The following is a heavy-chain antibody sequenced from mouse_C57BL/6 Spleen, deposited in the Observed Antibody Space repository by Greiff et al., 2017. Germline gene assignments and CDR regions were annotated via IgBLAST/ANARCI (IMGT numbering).Heavy chain of an antibody. CDR1: GYTFTSYW. CDR2: IHPNSGST. Sequence: QVQLKQPGAELVKPGASVKLSCKASGYTFTSYWMHWVKQRPGQGLEWIGMIHPNSGSTNYNEKFKSKATLTVDKSSSTAYMQLSSLTSEDSAVYYCATNWDVDYAMDYWGQGTSVTVSS. CDR3: ATNWDVDYAMDY. J-gene: IGHJ4*01. V-gene: IGHV1-64*01. D-gene: IGHD4-1*01.